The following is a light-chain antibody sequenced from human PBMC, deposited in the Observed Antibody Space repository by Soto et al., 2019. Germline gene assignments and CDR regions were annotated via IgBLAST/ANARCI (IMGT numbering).Light chain of an antibody. V-gene: IGLV2-14*01. Sequence: QSVLTQPASVSGSPGQSITISCTGTSSDVGAYVYVSWYQHHPGKAPKLIIYEVSNRPSGVSNRFSGSKSGNTASLTISGLQAEDEADYYCSSYTSSSTLDVFGIGTKVTVL. CDR1: SSDVGAYVY. J-gene: IGLJ1*01. CDR3: SSYTSSSTLDV. CDR2: EVS.